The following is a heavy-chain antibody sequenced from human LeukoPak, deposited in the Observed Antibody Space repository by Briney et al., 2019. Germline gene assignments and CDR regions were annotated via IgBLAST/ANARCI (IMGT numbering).Heavy chain of an antibody. D-gene: IGHD2-21*02. CDR2: IKEDGSEK. CDR1: GFTFNDKW. Sequence: PGGSLRLSCAASGFTFNDKWLTWVRQAPGKGLEWVANIKEDGSEKNYVDSVKGRFTISRDNAKNSLHLQMNSLRAEDTAVYYCARDREGVTGAFDIWGQGTMVTVSS. CDR3: ARDREGVTGAFDI. V-gene: IGHV3-7*01. J-gene: IGHJ3*02.